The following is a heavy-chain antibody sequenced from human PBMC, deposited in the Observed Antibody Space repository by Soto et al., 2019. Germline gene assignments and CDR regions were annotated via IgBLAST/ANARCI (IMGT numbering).Heavy chain of an antibody. J-gene: IGHJ4*02. D-gene: IGHD6-6*01. CDR3: ASSNRVAARPLLYFDY. CDR1: GFTFSDYY. Sequence: PGGSLRLSCAASGFTFSDYYMSWIRQAPGKGLEWVSYISSSGSTIYYADSVKGRFTISRDNAKNSLYLQMNSLRAEDTAVYYCASSNRVAARPLLYFDYWGQGTLVTVSS. CDR2: ISSSGSTI. V-gene: IGHV3-11*01.